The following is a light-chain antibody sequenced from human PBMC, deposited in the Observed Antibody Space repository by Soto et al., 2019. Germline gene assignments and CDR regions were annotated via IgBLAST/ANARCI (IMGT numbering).Light chain of an antibody. CDR3: MQSLHTLVT. CDR1: QSLLHSNGYNY. J-gene: IGKJ4*01. CDR2: LGF. Sequence: EIVMTQSPLSLPVTPGEPASIYCRSSQSLLHSNGYNYLAWYLQKPGQPPQLLIYLGFSRASGAPARFSGSGSVTNFTLRISRVEAEDFGVYYCMQSLHTLVTFGGGTKVEIK. V-gene: IGKV2-28*01.